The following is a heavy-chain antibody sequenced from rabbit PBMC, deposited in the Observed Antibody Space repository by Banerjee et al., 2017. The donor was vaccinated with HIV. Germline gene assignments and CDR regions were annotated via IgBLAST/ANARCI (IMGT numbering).Heavy chain of an antibody. D-gene: IGHD2-1*01. CDR2: IYTSGGTT. V-gene: IGHV1S45*01. J-gene: IGHJ4*01. Sequence: QEQLEESGGDLVKPGGTLTLTCTASGFSFSGSYWICWVRQAPGKGLEWIACIYTSGGTTVYASWAKGRFTISKTSSTTVTLQMTSLTAADTATYFCARIFYSVDDYPKNYFSLWGPGTLVTVS. CDR1: GFSFSGSYW. CDR3: ARIFYSVDDYPKNYFSL.